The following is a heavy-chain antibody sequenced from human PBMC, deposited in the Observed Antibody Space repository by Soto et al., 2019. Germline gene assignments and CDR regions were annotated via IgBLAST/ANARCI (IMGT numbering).Heavy chain of an antibody. CDR1: GYTFIGYY. D-gene: IGHD2-15*01. J-gene: IGHJ3*02. V-gene: IGHV1-2*02. CDR2: INPNSGST. CDR3: ARYCSSVSCYDEI. Sequence: ASVKVSCKASGYTFIGYYIHWVRQAPGQGLEWMGWINPNSGSTSYAQKFQGRVTMTKDTSISTTYMDLSRLRSDDTAVYYCARYCSSVSCYDEIWGQGTMVTVSS.